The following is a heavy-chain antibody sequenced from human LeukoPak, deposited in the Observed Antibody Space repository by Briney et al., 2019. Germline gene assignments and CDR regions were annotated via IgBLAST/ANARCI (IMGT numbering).Heavy chain of an antibody. V-gene: IGHV3-72*01. J-gene: IGHJ4*02. CDR2: SRNKANSYTT. Sequence: TGGSLRLSCAASGLTFSVHYMDWVRQAPGKGLEWIGRSRNKANSYTTEYAASVEGRFTISRDDSTSSLYLQMNSLKTEDTAMYYYANFFGDNFGYWGQGTLVTVSS. CDR3: ANFFGDNFGY. CDR1: GLTFSVHY. D-gene: IGHD5-24*01.